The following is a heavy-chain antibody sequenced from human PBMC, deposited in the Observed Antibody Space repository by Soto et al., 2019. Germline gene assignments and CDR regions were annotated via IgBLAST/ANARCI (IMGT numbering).Heavy chain of an antibody. CDR2: IYTTGST. CDR3: ARAKGGSSLAFDV. D-gene: IGHD1-26*01. V-gene: IGHV4-4*07. CDR1: GGSFSGYY. Sequence: PSETLSLTCTVSGGSFSGYYWSWIRQPAGKGLEWIGRIYTTGSTNYNPSLKSRVTVSVDTSKNQFSLKLRSLTAADTAVYYCARAKGGSSLAFDVWGQGTMVTVSS. J-gene: IGHJ3*01.